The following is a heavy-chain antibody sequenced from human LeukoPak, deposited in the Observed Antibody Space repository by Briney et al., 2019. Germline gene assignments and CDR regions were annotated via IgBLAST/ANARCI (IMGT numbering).Heavy chain of an antibody. CDR1: GFTFSSYS. J-gene: IGHJ4*02. Sequence: GGSLRLSCAASGFTFSSYSMNWVRQAPGKGLEWVSYISSTSRTIYYVDSVKGRFTISRDNAKNSLYLQMNSLRAEDTAVYYCATSTAFDYWGRGTLVTVSS. CDR2: ISSTSRTI. D-gene: IGHD5-18*01. V-gene: IGHV3-48*01. CDR3: ATSTAFDY.